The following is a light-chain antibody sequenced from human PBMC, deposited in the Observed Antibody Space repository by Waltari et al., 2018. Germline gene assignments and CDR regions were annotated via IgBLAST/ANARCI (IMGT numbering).Light chain of an antibody. J-gene: IGLJ2*01. CDR2: EGT. Sequence: QSALTQPASVSGSPGQSITISCTGTSSDLGGYNFVSWYQQHPGKAPKVLIYEGTKRPSGISNRFSGPKSGNTASLTISGLQAEDEADYYCCSYAGRITFVVFGGGTKLTVL. CDR1: SSDLGGYNF. CDR3: CSYAGRITFVV. V-gene: IGLV2-23*01.